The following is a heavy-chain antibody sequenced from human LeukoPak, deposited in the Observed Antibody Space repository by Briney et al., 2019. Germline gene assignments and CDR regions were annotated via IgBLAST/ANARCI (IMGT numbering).Heavy chain of an antibody. V-gene: IGHV3-9*01. D-gene: IGHD6-13*01. CDR3: AKDSEARSISWYSHFDL. CDR2: VTWSSRSK. Sequence: GGSLRLSCEASGFTLEDYGIHWVRQVPGKGLEWVSGVTWSSRSKKYAVSVRGRFSISRDDANNSLFLQMNNLRPEDTALYYCAKDSEARSISWYSHFDLWGRGTLVTVSS. J-gene: IGHJ2*01. CDR1: GFTLEDYG.